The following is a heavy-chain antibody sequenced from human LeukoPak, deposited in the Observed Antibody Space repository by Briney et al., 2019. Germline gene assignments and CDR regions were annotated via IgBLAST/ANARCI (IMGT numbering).Heavy chain of an antibody. CDR2: IHADGGRT. V-gene: IGHV3-43*02. D-gene: IGHD2/OR15-2a*01. Sequence: GGSLRLSCAASGFAFADYAVHWVRQIPGKGLECVAHIHADGGRTFYADSVKGRFTVSRDNGKNSLFLQMDSLTSDDTALYYCSTWAFYHGLDVWGRGATVIVSS. CDR3: STWAFYHGLDV. J-gene: IGHJ6*02. CDR1: GFAFADYA.